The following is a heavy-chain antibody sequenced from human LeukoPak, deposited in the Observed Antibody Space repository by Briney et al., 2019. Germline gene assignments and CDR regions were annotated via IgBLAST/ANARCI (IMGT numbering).Heavy chain of an antibody. Sequence: SVKVSCKASGGSFSSYAISWVRQAPGQGLEWMGGITPIFGTVNYAQKLQGRVTITADESTSTAYMELGSLRSEDTAVYYCARDWGRLYDTSGYYPYMWGQGTLVTVSS. CDR2: ITPIFGTV. V-gene: IGHV1-69*01. CDR1: GGSFSSYA. D-gene: IGHD3-22*01. CDR3: ARDWGRLYDTSGYYPYM. J-gene: IGHJ4*02.